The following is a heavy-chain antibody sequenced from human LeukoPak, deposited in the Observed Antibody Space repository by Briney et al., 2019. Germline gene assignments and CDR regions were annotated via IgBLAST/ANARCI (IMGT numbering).Heavy chain of an antibody. CDR3: ASCAYSGYDYVHDYYYMDV. CDR1: GGTFSSYA. Sequence: GASVKVSCKASGGTFSSYAISWVRQAPGQGLEWMGGIIPIFGTANYAQKFQGRVTITADKSTSTAYMELSSLRSEDTAVYYCASCAYSGYDYVHDYYYMDVWGKGTTVTVSS. CDR2: IIPIFGTA. J-gene: IGHJ6*03. V-gene: IGHV1-69*06. D-gene: IGHD5-12*01.